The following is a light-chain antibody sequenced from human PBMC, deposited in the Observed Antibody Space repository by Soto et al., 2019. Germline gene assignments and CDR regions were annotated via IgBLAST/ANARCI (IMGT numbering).Light chain of an antibody. J-gene: IGKJ4*01. V-gene: IGKV1-27*01. CDR2: AAS. CDR3: QQYNSAPRT. Sequence: DIQITQSPFSLSASLGDRVTITCRASLTISSYLAWYQQKPGKIPSLLIYAASTMPAGIPSRFSGSGSGTDFTLTIRSLQPEDVAVYYCQQYNSAPRTFGGGTKVDIK. CDR1: LTISSY.